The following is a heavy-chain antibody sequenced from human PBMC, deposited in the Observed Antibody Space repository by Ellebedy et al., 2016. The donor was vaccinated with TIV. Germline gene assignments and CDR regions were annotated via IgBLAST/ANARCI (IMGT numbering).Heavy chain of an antibody. Sequence: SETLSLXCAVNGGSFSGHYWSWIRQTPGKGLEWIGEVNHSGTTNYNGTLKSRVVISADTSKNQFSLKLNSVTAADAAVYYCARGTVALQSLRYFDSWGQGTLVIVSS. D-gene: IGHD6-19*01. J-gene: IGHJ4*02. V-gene: IGHV4-34*01. CDR1: GGSFSGHY. CDR3: ARGTVALQSLRYFDS. CDR2: VNHSGTT.